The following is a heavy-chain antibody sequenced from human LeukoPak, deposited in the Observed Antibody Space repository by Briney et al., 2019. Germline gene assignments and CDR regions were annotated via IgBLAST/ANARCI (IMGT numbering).Heavy chain of an antibody. V-gene: IGHV4-59*08. CDR3: ARHGSGYSSGWSLDY. CDR2: IYYSGST. CDR1: GGSISSYY. D-gene: IGHD6-19*01. Sequence: SETLSLTCTVSGGSISSYYWSWIRQPPGKGLEWIGYIYYSGSTNYNPSLKSRVTISVDTSKNQFSLKLSSVTAADTVVYYCARHGSGYSSGWSLDYWGQGTLVTVSS. J-gene: IGHJ4*02.